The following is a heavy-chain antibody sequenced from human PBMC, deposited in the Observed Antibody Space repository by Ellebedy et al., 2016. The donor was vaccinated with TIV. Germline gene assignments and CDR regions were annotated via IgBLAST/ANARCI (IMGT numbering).Heavy chain of an antibody. CDR3: ARDDDRLGNGLDV. V-gene: IGHV3-7*01. J-gene: IGHJ4*02. CDR2: IKEDGSEK. D-gene: IGHD2-8*01. Sequence: GESLKISXAASGFTFSGYWISWVRQAPGKGLEWVANIKEDGSEKYYVDSVKGRFTISRDNSKNTLFLQMNSLRAEDTAVYYCARDDDRLGNGLDVWGQGSLVTVSS. CDR1: GFTFSGYW.